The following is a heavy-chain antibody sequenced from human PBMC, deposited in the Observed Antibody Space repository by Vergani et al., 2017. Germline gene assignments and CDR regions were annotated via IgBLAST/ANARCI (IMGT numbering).Heavy chain of an antibody. V-gene: IGHV3-23*01. CDR1: GFTFSSYA. Sequence: EVQLLESGGGLVQPGGSLRLSCAASGFTFSSYAMSWVRQAPGKGLEWVSAISGSGGSTYYADSVKGRFTISRDNSKNTLYLQMNSLRAEDTAVYYCAKMYSSSSGLLTTGSESDYWGQGTLVTVSS. D-gene: IGHD6-6*01. J-gene: IGHJ4*02. CDR2: ISGSGGST. CDR3: AKMYSSSSGLLTTGSESDY.